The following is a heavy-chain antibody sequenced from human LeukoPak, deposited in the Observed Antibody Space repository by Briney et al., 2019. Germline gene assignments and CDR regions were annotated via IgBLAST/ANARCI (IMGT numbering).Heavy chain of an antibody. D-gene: IGHD4-17*01. CDR2: LSSDGSNR. CDR3: AKDASTVTLHADY. J-gene: IGHJ4*02. CDR1: GFTFSHYN. V-gene: IGHV3-30*18. Sequence: GGSLRLSCAASGFTFSHYNMNWVRQAPGKGLEWVAVLSSDGSNRYYADSVKGRFTISRDNSKNTLYLQMNSLRAEDTAVYYCAKDASTVTLHADYWGQGTLVTVSS.